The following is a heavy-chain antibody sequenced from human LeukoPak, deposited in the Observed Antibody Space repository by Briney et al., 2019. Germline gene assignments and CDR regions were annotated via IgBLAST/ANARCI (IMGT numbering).Heavy chain of an antibody. CDR3: ARRSDDYDSSAYYH. Sequence: ASVKVSCKASGYTFTGYYMHWVRQAPGQGLEWMGWINPNSGGTNYAQKFQGRVTMTMDPSISTAYMELSSLRSEDTAVYYCARRSDDYDSSAYYHWGQGTLVTVSS. V-gene: IGHV1-2*02. D-gene: IGHD3-22*01. CDR2: INPNSGGT. CDR1: GYTFTGYY. J-gene: IGHJ4*02.